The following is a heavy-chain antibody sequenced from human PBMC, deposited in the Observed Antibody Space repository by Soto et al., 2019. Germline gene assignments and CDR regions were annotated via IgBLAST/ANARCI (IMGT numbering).Heavy chain of an antibody. V-gene: IGHV3-23*01. CDR1: GFTFSSYA. CDR2: ISGSGGST. Sequence: EVQLLESGGGSVQPGGSLRLSCAASGFTFSSYAMSWVRQAPGKGLEWVSAISGSGGSTYYADSVKGRFTISRDNSKNTLYLQMNSLRAEDTAVYYCAKNSEYSGYAPCDYWGQGTLVTVSS. CDR3: AKNSEYSGYAPCDY. J-gene: IGHJ4*02. D-gene: IGHD5-12*01.